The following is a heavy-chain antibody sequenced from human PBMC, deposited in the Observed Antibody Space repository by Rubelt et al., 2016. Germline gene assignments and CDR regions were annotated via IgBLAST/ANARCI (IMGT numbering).Heavy chain of an antibody. V-gene: IGHV7-4-1*02. CDR1: GYTFTDYA. Sequence: QVQLVQSGAELKKPGASVIVSCKASGYTFTDYAMNWVRQAPGQGLEWVGWINTNTGNPTYAQGFTGRFVLSLDTSVRKEYLQISSLKAEDTAVYYCAALGYHSDFDYWGQGTLVTVSS. D-gene: IGHD1-1*01. J-gene: IGHJ4*02. CDR3: AALGYHSDFDY. CDR2: INTNTGNP.